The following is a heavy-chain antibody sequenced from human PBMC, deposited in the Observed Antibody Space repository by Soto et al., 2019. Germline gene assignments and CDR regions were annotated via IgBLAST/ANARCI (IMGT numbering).Heavy chain of an antibody. CDR2: ISAYNGNT. D-gene: IGHD3-22*01. J-gene: IGHJ4*02. Sequence: ASVKVSCKASGYTFTSYGISWVRQAPGQGLEWMGWISAYNGNTNYAQKLQGRVTMTTDTSTSTAYMELRSLRSDDTAVYYCARAPPDYYDSSGYYYLDYWGQGTLVTVSS. CDR1: GYTFTSYG. CDR3: ARAPPDYYDSSGYYYLDY. V-gene: IGHV1-18*01.